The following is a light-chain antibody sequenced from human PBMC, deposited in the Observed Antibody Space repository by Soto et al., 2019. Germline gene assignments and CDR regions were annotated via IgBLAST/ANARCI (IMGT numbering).Light chain of an antibody. CDR1: QTLSSRH. CDR2: DAY. J-gene: IGKJ4*01. CDR3: KQFSSYPLT. Sequence: VLTQSPGTLSLSPGERATLSCRASQTLSSRHLAWYQQKPGQAHRLLIYDAYSRATGIPDRFSGGGSGTDFTLTIRRLEPEDFAVYYCKQFSSYPLTFGGGTKVDIK. V-gene: IGKV3-20*01.